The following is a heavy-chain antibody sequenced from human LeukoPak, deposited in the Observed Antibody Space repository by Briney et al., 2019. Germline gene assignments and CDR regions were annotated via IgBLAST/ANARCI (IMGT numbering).Heavy chain of an antibody. D-gene: IGHD2-2*02. CDR2: MNPNSGNT. Sequence: ASVKVSCKASGYTFTSYDINWVRQATGQGLEWMGWMNPNSGNTGYAQKFQGRVTITRNTSISTAYVELSSLRSEDTAVYYCARVPPRYCSSTSCYTADWDWFDPWGQGTLVTVSS. J-gene: IGHJ5*02. CDR1: GYTFTSYD. CDR3: ARVPPRYCSSTSCYTADWDWFDP. V-gene: IGHV1-8*03.